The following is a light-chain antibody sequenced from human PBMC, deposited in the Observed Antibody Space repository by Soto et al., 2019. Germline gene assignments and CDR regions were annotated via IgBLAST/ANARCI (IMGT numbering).Light chain of an antibody. J-gene: IGKJ1*01. CDR1: HSISTW. CDR2: AAS. Sequence: DIQLIQSPSTLSASVGDRVTITCRASHSISTWLAWHQQKPGEAPRLLIFAASSLEIGVPSRFSGTGSGTEFTLTINSLQPDDFATYYCQGYDNYSPTFGQGTKV. V-gene: IGKV1-5*01. CDR3: QGYDNYSPT.